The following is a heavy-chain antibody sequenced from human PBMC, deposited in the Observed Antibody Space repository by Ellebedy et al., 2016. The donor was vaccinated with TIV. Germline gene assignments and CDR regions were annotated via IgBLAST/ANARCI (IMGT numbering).Heavy chain of an antibody. D-gene: IGHD3-10*01. CDR3: TTDATDGTDYYYGMDV. CDR2: IKSKTDGGTT. V-gene: IGHV3-15*01. J-gene: IGHJ6*02. Sequence: GESLKISXAASGFTFSNAWMSWVRQAPGKGLEWVGRIKSKTDGGTTDYAAPVKGRFTISRDDSKNTLYLQMNSLKTEDTAVYYCTTDATDGTDYYYGMDVWGQGTTVTVSS. CDR1: GFTFSNAW.